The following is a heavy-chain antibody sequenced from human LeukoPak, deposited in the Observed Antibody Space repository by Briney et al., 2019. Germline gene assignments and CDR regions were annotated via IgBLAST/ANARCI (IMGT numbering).Heavy chain of an antibody. V-gene: IGHV4-39*01. CDR3: ARPGHYDILTGYYTFDY. CDR2: IYYSGST. Sequence: PSETLSLTCTASGGSTSSSSYYWGWIRQPPGKGLEWIGSIYYSGSTYYNPSLKSRVTISVDTSKNQFSLKLSSVTAADTAVYYCARPGHYDILTGYYTFDYWGQGTLVTVSS. CDR1: GGSTSSSSYY. D-gene: IGHD3-9*01. J-gene: IGHJ4*02.